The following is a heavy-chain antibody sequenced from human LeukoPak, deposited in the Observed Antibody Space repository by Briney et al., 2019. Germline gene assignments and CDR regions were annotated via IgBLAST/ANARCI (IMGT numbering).Heavy chain of an antibody. J-gene: IGHJ4*02. V-gene: IGHV3-23*01. D-gene: IGHD3-10*01. CDR2: ISGSGGGT. Sequence: GGSLRLSCAASGFTFSSYAMSWVRQAPGKGLEWVSAISGSGGGTYYADSVKGWFTISRDNSKNTLYLQMNSLRAEDTAVYYCAKRLRGDRGYWGQGTLVTVSS. CDR1: GFTFSSYA. CDR3: AKRLRGDRGY.